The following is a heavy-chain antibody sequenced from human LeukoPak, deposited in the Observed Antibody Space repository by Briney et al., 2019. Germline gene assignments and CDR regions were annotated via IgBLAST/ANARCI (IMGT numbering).Heavy chain of an antibody. J-gene: IGHJ4*02. CDR3: AREPYYYDSSPGGRY. V-gene: IGHV3-21*01. D-gene: IGHD3-22*01. CDR1: GFTFSSYS. Sequence: PGGSLRLSCAASGFTFSSYSMNWVRQAPGKGLEWVSSISSSSSYIYYADSVKGRFTISRDNAKNSLYLQMNSLRAEDTAVYYCAREPYYYDSSPGGRYWGQGTLVTVSS. CDR2: ISSSSSYI.